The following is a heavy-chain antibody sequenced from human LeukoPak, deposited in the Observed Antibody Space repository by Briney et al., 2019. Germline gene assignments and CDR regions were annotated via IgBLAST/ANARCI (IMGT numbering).Heavy chain of an antibody. CDR1: GFTFSSYS. CDR3: AKDSGVAEGLFDY. D-gene: IGHD2-15*01. V-gene: IGHV3-9*01. J-gene: IGHJ4*02. CDR2: ISWNSGSI. Sequence: GGSLRLSCAASGFTFSSYSMNWVRQAPGKGLEWVSGISWNSGSIGYADSVKGRFTIPRDNAKNSLYLQMNSLRAEDTALYYCAKDSGVAEGLFDYWGQGTLVTVSS.